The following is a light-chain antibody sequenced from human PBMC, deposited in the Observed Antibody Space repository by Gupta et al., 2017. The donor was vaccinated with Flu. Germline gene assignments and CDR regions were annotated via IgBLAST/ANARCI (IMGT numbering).Light chain of an antibody. Sequence: QSALTQPASVSGSPGQSITISCTGTSNDVGGYSYVSWYQQRPGKAPKLMMYEVTNRPSGVSDRFSGSKSGNTASLTISGPQAEDEADDYCSSYTSSTTPVCGGGTKLTVL. J-gene: IGLJ3*02. CDR3: SSYTSSTTPV. V-gene: IGLV2-14*01. CDR1: SNDVGGYSY. CDR2: EVT.